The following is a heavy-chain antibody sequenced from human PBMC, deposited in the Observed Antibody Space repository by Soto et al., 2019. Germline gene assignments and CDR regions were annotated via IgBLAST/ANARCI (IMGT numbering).Heavy chain of an antibody. CDR2: IYDNGIT. J-gene: IGHJ4*02. CDR3: ARTYDSNGYANEFDS. Sequence: SETLSLTCSVSGRSITSYYWSWVRQPPGKGLEWIGYIYDNGITSQNPSLKSRVTMSAGTSQNQFSLKLTSVTGADTAVYYCARTYDSNGYANEFDSWGQGILVTAPQ. CDR1: GRSITSYY. V-gene: IGHV4-59*12. D-gene: IGHD3-22*01.